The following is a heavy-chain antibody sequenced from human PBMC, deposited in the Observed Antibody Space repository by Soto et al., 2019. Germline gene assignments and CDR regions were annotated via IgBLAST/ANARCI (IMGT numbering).Heavy chain of an antibody. CDR3: ARGGLYPKSSYYYGMDV. CDR1: GGTFSTYS. CDR2: SPPIFGTS. V-gene: IGHV1-69*01. Sequence: QVQLVQSGAEVKKPGSSVKVSCKASGGTFSTYSISWVRQAPGQGLEWMGGSPPIFGTSKYAQNFQGRVKIAADESTSTAYMEMRSLGSDDTAVYYCARGGLYPKSSYYYGMDVWGQGTTVTVSS. J-gene: IGHJ6*02. D-gene: IGHD2-8*01.